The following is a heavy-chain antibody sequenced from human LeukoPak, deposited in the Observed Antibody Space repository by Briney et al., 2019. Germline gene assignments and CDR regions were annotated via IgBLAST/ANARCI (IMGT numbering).Heavy chain of an antibody. CDR3: ARDESPDYDSSGYLNY. J-gene: IGHJ4*02. CDR1: GFTFSSYW. Sequence: GGSLRLSCAASGFTFSSYWMSWVRQAPGKGLEWVANIKQDGSEKYYVDSVKGRFTISRDNAKNSLYLQMNSLRAEDTAVYYCARDESPDYDSSGYLNYWGQGTLVTVSS. CDR2: IKQDGSEK. D-gene: IGHD3-22*01. V-gene: IGHV3-7*01.